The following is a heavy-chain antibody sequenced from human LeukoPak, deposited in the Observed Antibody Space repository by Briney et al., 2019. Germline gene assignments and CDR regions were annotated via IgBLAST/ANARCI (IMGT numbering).Heavy chain of an antibody. Sequence: ASVKVSCKCYGDSFSNHAIDWVRQAPGQGPEWMGGIMPMFETTYNARELEGRVTITADASTRTVYMELRSLTSEDTAVYFCALSQSGFYQHWGPGTLLTVSS. D-gene: IGHD5-12*01. CDR2: IMPMFETT. CDR3: ALSQSGFYQH. J-gene: IGHJ4*02. CDR1: GDSFSNHA. V-gene: IGHV1-69*13.